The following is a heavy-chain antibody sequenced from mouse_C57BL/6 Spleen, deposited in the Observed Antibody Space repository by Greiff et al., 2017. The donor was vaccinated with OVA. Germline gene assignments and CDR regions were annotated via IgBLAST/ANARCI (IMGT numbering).Heavy chain of an antibody. CDR3: AREEGYDGYYEAY. V-gene: IGHV1-55*01. Sequence: QVHVKQPGAELVKPGASVKMSCKASGYTFTSYWITWVKQRPGQGLEWIGDIYPGSGSTNYNEKFKSKATLTVDTSSSTAYMQLSSLTSEDSAVYYCAREEGYDGYYEAYWGQGTLVTVSA. CDR1: GYTFTSYW. D-gene: IGHD2-3*01. CDR2: IYPGSGST. J-gene: IGHJ3*01.